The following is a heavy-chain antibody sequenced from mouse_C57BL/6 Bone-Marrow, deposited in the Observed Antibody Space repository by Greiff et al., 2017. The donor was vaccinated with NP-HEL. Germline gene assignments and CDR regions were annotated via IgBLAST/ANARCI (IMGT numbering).Heavy chain of an antibody. Sequence: EVQRVESGGGLVQPGGSLKLSCAASGFTFSDYYMYWVRQTPEKRLEWVAYLSNGGGSTYYPDTVKGRFTISRDHANNTLYLQMSRLKSEDTARCYCARHRRYYYGSSYPFAMDYWGQGTSVTVSS. CDR3: ARHRRYYYGSSYPFAMDY. V-gene: IGHV5-12*01. CDR1: GFTFSDYY. CDR2: LSNGGGST. J-gene: IGHJ4*01. D-gene: IGHD1-1*01.